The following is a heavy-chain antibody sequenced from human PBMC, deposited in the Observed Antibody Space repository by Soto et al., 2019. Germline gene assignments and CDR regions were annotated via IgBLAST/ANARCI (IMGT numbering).Heavy chain of an antibody. CDR2: INPNSGGT. Sequence: ASVKVSCKASGYTFPGYYMHWVRQAPGQGLEWMGWINPNSGGTNYAQKFQGWVTVTRDTSISTAYMELSRLRSDDTAVYYCARAKGGDDYGDWDAFDIWGQGTMVNVSS. CDR3: ARAKGGDDYGDWDAFDI. D-gene: IGHD4-17*01. V-gene: IGHV1-2*04. J-gene: IGHJ3*02. CDR1: GYTFPGYY.